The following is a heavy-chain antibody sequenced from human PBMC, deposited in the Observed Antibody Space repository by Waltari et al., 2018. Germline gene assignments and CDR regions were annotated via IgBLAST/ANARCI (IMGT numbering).Heavy chain of an antibody. D-gene: IGHD3-22*01. J-gene: IGHJ3*02. Sequence: QVQLQESGPGLVKPSQTLSLPCTVSGGSISSGGYYWSWIRQHPGKGLEWIGYIYYSGSTYYNPSLKSRVTISVDTAKNQFSLKLSAVTAADTAVYYCARDAYYYDSSGSPGGAFDIWGQGTMVTVSS. CDR2: IYYSGST. CDR1: GGSISSGGYY. CDR3: ARDAYYYDSSGSPGGAFDI. V-gene: IGHV4-31*03.